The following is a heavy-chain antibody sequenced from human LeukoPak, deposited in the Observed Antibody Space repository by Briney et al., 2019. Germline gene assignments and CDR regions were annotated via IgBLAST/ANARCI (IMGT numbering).Heavy chain of an antibody. CDR3: ARESSRGSGSYQPTNYFDY. J-gene: IGHJ4*02. CDR2: INPNSGGT. CDR1: GYTFTGYY. V-gene: IGHV1-2*02. Sequence: ASVKVTCKASGYTFTGYYMHWVRQAPGQGLEWMGWINPNSGGTNYAQKFQGRVTMTRDTSISTAYMELSRLRSDDTAVYYCARESSRGSGSYQPTNYFDYWGQGTLVTVSS. D-gene: IGHD3-10*01.